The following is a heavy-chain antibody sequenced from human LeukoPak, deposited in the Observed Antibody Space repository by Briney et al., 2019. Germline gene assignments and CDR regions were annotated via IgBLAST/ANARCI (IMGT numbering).Heavy chain of an antibody. J-gene: IGHJ4*02. Sequence: AASVKVSCKASGYTFTSYAMHWVRQAPGQRLEWMGWINAGNGNTKYSQKFQGRVTITRDTSASTAYMELSSLRSEDTAVYYCARSPYYSDSSGTGTLELDYWGQGTLVTVSS. D-gene: IGHD3-22*01. CDR2: INAGNGNT. V-gene: IGHV1-3*01. CDR1: GYTFTSYA. CDR3: ARSPYYSDSSGTGTLELDY.